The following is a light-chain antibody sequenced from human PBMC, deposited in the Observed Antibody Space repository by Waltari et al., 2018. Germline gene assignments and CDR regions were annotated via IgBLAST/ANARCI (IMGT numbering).Light chain of an antibody. CDR3: QKYGTLPAT. J-gene: IGKJ1*01. Sequence: EIVLTQSPGTLSLSPGERATLSCRASQSVSRYLAWYQQKPGQAPRLLNYEASRRATGIPDRFSGSGSGTDFTLTISRLEPEDFAVYYCQKYGTLPATFGQGTKVEIK. CDR1: QSVSRY. CDR2: EAS. V-gene: IGKV3-20*01.